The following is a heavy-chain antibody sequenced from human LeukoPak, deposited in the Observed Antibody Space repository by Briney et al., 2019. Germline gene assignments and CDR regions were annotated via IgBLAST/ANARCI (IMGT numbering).Heavy chain of an antibody. J-gene: IGHJ4*02. D-gene: IGHD3-10*01. CDR3: ARGLRRFGELRSNLDY. CDR2: INHSGST. CDR1: GGSSSGYY. Sequence: SETLSLTCAVYGGSSSGYYWSWIRQPPGKGLEWIGEINHSGSTNYNPSLKSRVTISVDTSKNQFSLKLSSVTAADTAVYYCARGLRRFGELRSNLDYWGQGTLVTVSS. V-gene: IGHV4-34*01.